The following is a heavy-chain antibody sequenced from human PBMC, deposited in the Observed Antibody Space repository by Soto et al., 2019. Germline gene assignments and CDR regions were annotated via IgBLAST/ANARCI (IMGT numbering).Heavy chain of an antibody. D-gene: IGHD6-25*01. V-gene: IGHV4-39*01. CDR3: ARVGYSSGHDAFDI. J-gene: IGHJ3*02. CDR2: IYYSGST. Sequence: PSETLSLTCTVSGGSISSSSYYWGWIRQPPGKGLEWIGSIYYSGSTYYNPSLKSRVTISVDTSKNQFSLKLSSVTAADTAVYYCARVGYSSGHDAFDIWGQGTMVTVS. CDR1: GGSISSSSYY.